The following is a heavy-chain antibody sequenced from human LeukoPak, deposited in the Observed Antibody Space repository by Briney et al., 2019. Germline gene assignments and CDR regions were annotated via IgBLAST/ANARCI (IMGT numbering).Heavy chain of an antibody. J-gene: IGHJ4*02. CDR3: ARDGYLAVDY. V-gene: IGHV4-59*12. Sequence: PSETLSLTCTVSGGSISNYYWSWIRQPPGKGLEWIGYIYYSGSTNYNPSLRSRVTISVDTSKNQFSLRLSSVTAADTAVYYCARDGYLAVDYWGQGTLVTVSS. D-gene: IGHD2-2*03. CDR2: IYYSGST. CDR1: GGSISNYY.